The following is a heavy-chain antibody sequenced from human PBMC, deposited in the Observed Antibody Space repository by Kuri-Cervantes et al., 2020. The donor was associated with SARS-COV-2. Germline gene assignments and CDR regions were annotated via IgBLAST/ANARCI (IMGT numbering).Heavy chain of an antibody. Sequence: SQTLSLTCAVYGGSFSGYYWSWIRQPPGKGLEWNGEINHSGSTNYNPSLKSRVTISVDTSKNQFSLKLSSVTAADTAVYYCAKDTTTVTATLLLDYWGQGTLVTVSS. CDR1: GGSFSGYY. V-gene: IGHV4-34*01. CDR3: AKDTTTVTATLLLDY. CDR2: INHSGST. J-gene: IGHJ4*02. D-gene: IGHD4-17*01.